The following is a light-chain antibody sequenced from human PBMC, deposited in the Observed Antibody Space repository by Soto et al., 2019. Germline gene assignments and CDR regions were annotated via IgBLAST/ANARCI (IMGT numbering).Light chain of an antibody. CDR2: EGS. J-gene: IGLJ2*01. Sequence: QSALTQPASVSGSPGQSLTISCTGTSSDVGSYNLVSCYQQHPGKAPKLMIYEGSKRPSGVSNRFSGSKSGNTASLTISGLQAEDEADYYCCSYAGSSTVVFGGGTKVTVL. CDR3: CSYAGSSTVV. CDR1: SSDVGSYNL. V-gene: IGLV2-23*01.